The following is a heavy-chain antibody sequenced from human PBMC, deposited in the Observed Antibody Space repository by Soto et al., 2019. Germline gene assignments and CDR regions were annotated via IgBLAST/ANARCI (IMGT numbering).Heavy chain of an antibody. CDR3: ARDLGRYDILTGYPGANWFDP. D-gene: IGHD3-9*01. CDR2: IKQDGSEK. CDR1: GFTFSSYW. Sequence: EVQLVESGGGLVQPGGSLRLSCAASGFTFSSYWMSWVRQAPGKGLEWVANIKQDGSEKYYVDSVKGRFTVSRDNAKNSLYLQMNSLRAEDTAVYYCARDLGRYDILTGYPGANWFDPWGQGTLVTVSS. V-gene: IGHV3-7*01. J-gene: IGHJ5*02.